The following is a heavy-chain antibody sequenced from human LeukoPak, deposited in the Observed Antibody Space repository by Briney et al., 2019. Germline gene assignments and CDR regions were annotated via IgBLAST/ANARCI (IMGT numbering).Heavy chain of an antibody. CDR1: GFTFSSSG. D-gene: IGHD2-15*01. CDR2: IWDDGSNK. CDR3: ARDGGGYCSGGSCYFPAPFDY. Sequence: GGSLRLSCAASGFTFSSSGMHWVRQAPGKGLEWVAVIWDDGSNKYYADSVKGRFTISRDNSKNTLYLQMNSLRAGDTAVYYCARDGGGYCSGGSCYFPAPFDYWGQGNLVTVSS. J-gene: IGHJ4*02. V-gene: IGHV3-33*01.